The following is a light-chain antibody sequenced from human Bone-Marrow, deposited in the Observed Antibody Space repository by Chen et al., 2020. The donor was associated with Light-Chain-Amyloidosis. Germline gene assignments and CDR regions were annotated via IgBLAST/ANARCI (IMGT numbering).Light chain of an antibody. CDR1: QSVLYSSNNKNY. CDR2: WAS. J-gene: IGKJ1*01. V-gene: IGKV4-1*01. Sequence: DIVMTQSPDSLAVSLGERATINCKSSQSVLYSSNNKNYLAWYQQKPGQPPKLRIYWASTRESGVPDRFSGSGSGTDFTLTISSLQAEDGAVYYCQQYYSTPRTFGQGTKVEIK. CDR3: QQYYSTPRT.